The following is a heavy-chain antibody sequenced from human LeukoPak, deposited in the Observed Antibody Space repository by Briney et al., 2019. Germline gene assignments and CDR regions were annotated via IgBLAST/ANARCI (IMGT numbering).Heavy chain of an antibody. CDR2: ISYDGSNK. J-gene: IGHJ6*02. Sequence: GGSLRLSCAASGFTFSSYAMHWVRQAPGKGLEWVAVISYDGSNKYYADSVKGRFTISRDNSKNTLYLQMNSLRAEDTAVYYCARDIPPSYYDFWSGYWPHYYYYGMDVWGQGTTVTVSS. CDR1: GFTFSSYA. V-gene: IGHV3-30-3*01. D-gene: IGHD3-3*01. CDR3: ARDIPPSYYDFWSGYWPHYYYYGMDV.